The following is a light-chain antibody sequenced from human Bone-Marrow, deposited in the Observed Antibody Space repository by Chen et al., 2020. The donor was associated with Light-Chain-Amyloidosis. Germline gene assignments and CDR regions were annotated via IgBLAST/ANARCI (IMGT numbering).Light chain of an antibody. V-gene: IGLV3-21*02. CDR1: NSGSTS. CDR3: QVWDRSSDRPV. Sequence: SYVLTQPSSVSVAPGQTATIACGGNNSGSTSVHWYQQTPGQSPILVVYDDSDRPSGIPKRFSGSNAGNTATLTISRVEAGDEAGYYCQVWDRSSDRPVFGGGTKLTVL. J-gene: IGLJ3*02. CDR2: DDS.